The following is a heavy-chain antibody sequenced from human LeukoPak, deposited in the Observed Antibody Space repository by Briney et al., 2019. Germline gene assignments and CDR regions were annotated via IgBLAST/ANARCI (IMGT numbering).Heavy chain of an antibody. CDR3: ARRRGYSSSSRDWFDP. Sequence: PSETLSLTCTVSGGSISNSSFYWGWIRQPPGKGLEWIGSIYYSGSTYYNPSLKSRVTISVDTSKNQFSLKLNSVTAADTAVYYCARRRGYSSSSRDWFDPWGQGTLVTVSS. CDR1: GGSISNSSFY. CDR2: IYYSGST. D-gene: IGHD6-6*01. V-gene: IGHV4-39*01. J-gene: IGHJ5*02.